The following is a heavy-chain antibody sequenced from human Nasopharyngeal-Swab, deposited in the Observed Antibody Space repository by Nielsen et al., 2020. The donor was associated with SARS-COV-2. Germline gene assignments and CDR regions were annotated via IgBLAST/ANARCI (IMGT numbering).Heavy chain of an antibody. J-gene: IGHJ6*02. CDR1: GYTFTSYA. CDR2: INAGNGNT. D-gene: IGHD5-12*01. Sequence: SVQVSCKASGYTFTSYAMHWVRQAPGKRLEWMGWINAGNGNTKYSQKFQGRVTITRDTSASTAYMELSSLRSEDTAVYYCARTGRNIVATIPYYGMDVLGQGTTVTVSS. CDR3: ARTGRNIVATIPYYGMDV. V-gene: IGHV1-3*01.